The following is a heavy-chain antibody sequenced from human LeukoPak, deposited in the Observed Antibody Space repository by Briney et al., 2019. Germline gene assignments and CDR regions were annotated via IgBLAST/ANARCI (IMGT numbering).Heavy chain of an antibody. V-gene: IGHV3-23*01. CDR3: AKDNYGGVYAS. D-gene: IGHD3-16*01. CDR2: ISDVVAHT. Sequence: EPGGSLRLSCAASGFIFRNFGMSWIRKAPGKGLEWVSHISDVVAHTWYADSVKGRFIISRDNSNNRVFLQMNSLRPEDTALYYCAKDNYGGVYASWGQGTLVTVSS. CDR1: GFIFRNFG. J-gene: IGHJ5*02.